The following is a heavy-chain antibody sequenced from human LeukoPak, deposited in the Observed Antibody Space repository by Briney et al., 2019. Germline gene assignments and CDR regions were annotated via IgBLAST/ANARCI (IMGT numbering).Heavy chain of an antibody. D-gene: IGHD5-18*01. CDR2: ISGSGGST. V-gene: IGHV3-23*01. J-gene: IGHJ4*02. Sequence: ETLSLTCAVSGGSISSSNWWSWVRQPPGKGLEWVSAISGSGGSTYYADSVKGRFTISRDNSKNTLYLQMNSLRAEDTAVYYCAKDPGYSYGYGDYWGQGTLVTVSS. CDR3: AKDPGYSYGYGDY. CDR1: GGSISSSN.